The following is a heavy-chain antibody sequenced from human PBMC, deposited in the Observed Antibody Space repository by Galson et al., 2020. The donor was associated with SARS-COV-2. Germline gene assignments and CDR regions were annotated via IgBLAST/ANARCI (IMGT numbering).Heavy chain of an antibody. CDR3: ARGKGYYDSSGYLDY. CDR2: ISYSGST. J-gene: IGHJ4*02. D-gene: IGHD3-22*01. V-gene: IGHV4-39*02. Sequence: ETLSLTCTVSGGSISSSSYSWVWIRQPPGKGLEWIGSISYSGSTYYNPSLKSQVTISVDTSKNQFSLKLSSVTAADTAVYYCARGKGYYDSSGYLDYWDQGTLVTVSS. CDR1: GGSISSSSYS.